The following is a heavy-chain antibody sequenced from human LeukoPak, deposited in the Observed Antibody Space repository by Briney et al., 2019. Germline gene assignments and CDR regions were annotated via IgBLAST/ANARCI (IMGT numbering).Heavy chain of an antibody. CDR3: ARVFDSGSQAYFYYMDV. CDR2: IYSSGST. D-gene: IGHD3-10*01. CDR1: GGSIRGYY. J-gene: IGHJ6*03. V-gene: IGHV4-59*01. Sequence: SETLSLTCNVSGGSIRGYYWSWIRQPPGKGLEWIGYIYSSGSTNYNPSLKSRVTMSVDTSKNQFSLKVSSVTAADTAVYYCARVFDSGSQAYFYYMDVWGKGTTVTVSS.